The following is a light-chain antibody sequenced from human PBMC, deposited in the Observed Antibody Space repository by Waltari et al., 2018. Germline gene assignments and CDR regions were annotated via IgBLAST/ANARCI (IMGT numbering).Light chain of an antibody. CDR3: CSHSSSSTLVL. J-gene: IGLJ3*02. CDR1: TTDVGVYNF. Sequence: QSALTQPASVSGSPGQSITLSCTGPTTDVGVYNFVSWYQQHPGEVPKLLIYEVNNRPSGVSDRFSGSRSGNTASLTISGLLAEDEADYYCCSHSSSSTLVLFGGGTKVTVL. V-gene: IGLV2-14*01. CDR2: EVN.